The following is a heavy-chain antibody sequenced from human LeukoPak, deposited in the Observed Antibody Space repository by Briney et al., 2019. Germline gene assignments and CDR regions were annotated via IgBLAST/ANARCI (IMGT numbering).Heavy chain of an antibody. J-gene: IGHJ6*03. CDR2: ISYDGSNK. D-gene: IGHD3-3*01. CDR3: ARDPERITIFGVVGYMDV. V-gene: IGHV3-30*04. Sequence: GGSLRLSCAASGFTFSSYAMHWVRQAPGKGLGWVAVISYDGSNKYYADSVKGRFTISRDNSKNTLYLQMNSLRAEDTAVYYCARDPERITIFGVVGYMDVWGKGTTVTVSS. CDR1: GFTFSSYA.